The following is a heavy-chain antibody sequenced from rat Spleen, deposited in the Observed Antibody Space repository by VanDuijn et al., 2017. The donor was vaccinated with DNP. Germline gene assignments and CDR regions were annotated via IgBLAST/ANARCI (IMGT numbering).Heavy chain of an antibody. CDR1: GFSLTSYD. D-gene: IGHD1-2*01. Sequence: QVQLKESGPGLVQPSQTLSLTCTVSGFSLTSYDVHWVRQPPGKGLEWMGRIQSGGNTDYNSALKSRLSISRDTSKSQVFLKMNSVQTEDTAMYFCARTAANFWGPGTMVTVSS. J-gene: IGHJ1*01. V-gene: IGHV2-27*01. CDR2: IQSGGNT. CDR3: ARTAANF.